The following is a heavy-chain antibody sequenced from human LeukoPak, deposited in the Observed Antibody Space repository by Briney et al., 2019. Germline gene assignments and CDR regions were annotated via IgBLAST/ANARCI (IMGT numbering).Heavy chain of an antibody. V-gene: IGHV4-4*07. D-gene: IGHD2-8*01. Sequence: SGTLSLTCTVSGGSVRDYYWSWLRQPAGRGLEWIGRIFPSGSTSYNPSLWSRVTISIDTSKNQFSLTLNSVTAADTAVYYCARINYYNGVFRLDGYSGQGTLVTVSS. CDR1: GGSVRDYY. J-gene: IGHJ4*02. CDR2: IFPSGST. CDR3: ARINYYNGVFRLDGY.